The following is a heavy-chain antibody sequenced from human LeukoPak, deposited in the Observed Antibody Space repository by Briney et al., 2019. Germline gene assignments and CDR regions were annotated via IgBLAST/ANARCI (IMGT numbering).Heavy chain of an antibody. V-gene: IGHV4-39*07. CDR3: ARLSRWMVRGGGVAFDI. D-gene: IGHD3-10*01. CDR2: IYYSGST. Sequence: PSETLSLTCTVSGGSISSSSYYWGWIRQPPGKGLEWIGSIYYSGSTYYNPSLKSRVTISVDTSKNQFSLKLSSVTAADTAVYYCARLSRWMVRGGGVAFDIWGQGTMVTVSS. CDR1: GGSISSSSYY. J-gene: IGHJ3*02.